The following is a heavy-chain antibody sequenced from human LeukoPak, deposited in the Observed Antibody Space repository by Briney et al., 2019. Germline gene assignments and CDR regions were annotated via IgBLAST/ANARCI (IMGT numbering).Heavy chain of an antibody. CDR1: GASIRSGDYY. Sequence: SETLSLTCTVSGASIRSGDYYWSWIRLPPGKGLEWIGYIYDSGSTYYNPSLKSRITISVDTSENRFSLKLSSVTAADTAVYYCARAAFRGYSSGPYSVWGQGTLVTVSS. J-gene: IGHJ4*02. CDR3: ARAAFRGYSSGPYSV. V-gene: IGHV4-30-4*01. D-gene: IGHD6-19*01. CDR2: IYDSGST.